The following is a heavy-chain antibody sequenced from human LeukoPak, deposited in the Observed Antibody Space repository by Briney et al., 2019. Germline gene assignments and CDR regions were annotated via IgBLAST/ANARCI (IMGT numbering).Heavy chain of an antibody. CDR2: ISSNGGST. CDR1: RFTFSSYA. J-gene: IGHJ4*02. CDR3: TTSVVAATLFDY. D-gene: IGHD2-15*01. V-gene: IGHV3-64*01. Sequence: PGGSLRLSCAASRFTFSSYAMLWVRQAPGKGLEYVSAISSNGGSTYYANSVKGRFTISRDNSKNTLYLQMGSLRAEDMAVYYCTTSVVAATLFDYWGQGTLVTVSS.